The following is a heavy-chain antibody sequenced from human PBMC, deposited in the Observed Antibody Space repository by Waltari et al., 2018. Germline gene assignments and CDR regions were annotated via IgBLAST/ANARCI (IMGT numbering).Heavy chain of an antibody. J-gene: IGHJ3*02. CDR1: GYTFTGYY. D-gene: IGHD6-19*01. V-gene: IGHV1-2*06. CDR2: INPNSGGT. CDR3: AREENRGWYGKAFDI. Sequence: QVQLVQSGAEVKKPGASVKVSCKASGYTFTGYYMHSVRQAPGQGLEWMGRINPNSGGTNYAQKFQGRVTMTRDTSISTAYMELSRLRSDDTAVYYCAREENRGWYGKAFDIWGQGTMVTVSS.